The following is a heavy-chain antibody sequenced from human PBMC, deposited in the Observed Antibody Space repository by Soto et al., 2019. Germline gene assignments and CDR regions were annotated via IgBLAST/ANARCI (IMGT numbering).Heavy chain of an antibody. D-gene: IGHD3-9*01. CDR1: GFTFSSYE. CDR3: ARCSDVLTGDYTVYYYYGMDV. J-gene: IGHJ6*02. Sequence: QLVESGGGLVQPGGSLRRSCAASGFTFSSYEMSWVRQAPGKGLEWSSYISSGGDTIYYADSVKGRFTISRDNARNSLYLQMNGLRAEDTVFYYCARCSDVLTGDYTVYYYYGMDVWGQGTTVTVSS. V-gene: IGHV3-48*03. CDR2: ISSGGDTI.